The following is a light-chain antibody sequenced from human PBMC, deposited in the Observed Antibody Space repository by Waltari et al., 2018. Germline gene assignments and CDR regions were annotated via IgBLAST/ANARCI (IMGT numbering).Light chain of an antibody. CDR2: DSS. CDR1: QYIRNY. Sequence: DIQMTQSPSSLSASVGDRITITCQASQYIRNYLNWYQQKPGKAPKLLIFDSSDLKSGVPSTFSGRGSGTDFSFTISSLQPEDIGTYYCQQYDDLPFTFGPGTKVDIK. CDR3: QQYDDLPFT. J-gene: IGKJ3*01. V-gene: IGKV1-33*01.